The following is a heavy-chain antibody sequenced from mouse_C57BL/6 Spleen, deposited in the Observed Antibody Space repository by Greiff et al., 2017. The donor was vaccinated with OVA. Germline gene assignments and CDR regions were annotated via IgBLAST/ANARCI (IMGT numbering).Heavy chain of an antibody. J-gene: IGHJ3*01. CDR3: ARGRAPLAY. V-gene: IGHV5-17*01. CDR1: GFTFSDYG. Sequence: EVKLMESGGGLVKPGGSLKLSCAASGFTFSDYGMHWVRQAPEKGLEWVAYISSGSSTIYYADTVKGRFTISRDNAKNTLFLQMTSLRSEDTAMYYCARGRAPLAYGGQGTLVTVSA. CDR2: ISSGSSTI.